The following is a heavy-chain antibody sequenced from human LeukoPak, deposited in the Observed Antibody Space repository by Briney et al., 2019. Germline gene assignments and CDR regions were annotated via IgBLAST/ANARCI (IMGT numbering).Heavy chain of an antibody. J-gene: IGHJ5*02. Sequence: PSETLSLTCTVSGGSISSSSYYWGWLRQPPGTGLEWIGSIYYSGSTYSNPSLTRRVTISVDTSKNQFSLKLSCVTAADTAVYYCARERGYSFNWFDPWGQGTLVTVSS. V-gene: IGHV4-39*01. CDR1: GGSISSSSYY. CDR2: IYYSGST. CDR3: ARERGYSFNWFDP. D-gene: IGHD4-23*01.